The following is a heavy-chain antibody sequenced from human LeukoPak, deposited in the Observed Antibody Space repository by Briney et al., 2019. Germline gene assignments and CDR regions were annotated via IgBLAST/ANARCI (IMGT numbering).Heavy chain of an antibody. CDR1: GFTFSGPD. V-gene: IGHV3-30*18. CDR3: AKDGQAVGEYYFDY. CDR2: ISYDGGKK. J-gene: IGHJ4*02. Sequence: GGSLRLSCAASGFTFSGPDMHWVRQAPGKGLEWVATISYDGGKKNYAAAVQGRFTVSRDNPVNTLNLQMNSLRVEDTALYYCAKDGQAVGEYYFDYWGRGTLVTVSS. D-gene: IGHD6-19*01.